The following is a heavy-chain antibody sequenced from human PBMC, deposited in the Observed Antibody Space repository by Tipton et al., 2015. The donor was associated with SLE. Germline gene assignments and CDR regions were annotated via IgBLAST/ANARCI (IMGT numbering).Heavy chain of an antibody. CDR2: IYTSGST. CDR1: GGSISSYY. CDR3: AREILYSNSPYYFDY. V-gene: IGHV4-4*07. Sequence: TLSLTCTVSGGSISSYYWSWIRQPAGKGLEWIGRIYTSGSTNYNPSLKSRVTMSVDTSKNQFSLKLSSVTAADTAVYYCAREILYSNSPYYFDYWGQGTLVTVSS. J-gene: IGHJ4*02. D-gene: IGHD4-11*01.